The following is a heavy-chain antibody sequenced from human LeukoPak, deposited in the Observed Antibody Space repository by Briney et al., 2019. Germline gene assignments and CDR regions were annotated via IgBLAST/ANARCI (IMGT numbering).Heavy chain of an antibody. CDR2: IYYSGST. CDR1: GGSISSSSYY. CDR3: ATILKTGGFDY. Sequence: SETLSLTCTVSGGSISSSSYYWGWIRQPPGKGLEWIGSIYYSGSTYYNPSLKSRVTISVDTSKNQFSLKLSSVTAADTAVYYCATILKTGGFDYWGQGTLVTVSS. V-gene: IGHV4-39*07. D-gene: IGHD3-9*01. J-gene: IGHJ4*02.